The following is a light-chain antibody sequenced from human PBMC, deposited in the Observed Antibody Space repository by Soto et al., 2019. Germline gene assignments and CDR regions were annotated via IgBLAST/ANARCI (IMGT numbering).Light chain of an antibody. CDR3: CSHAGSYSWV. CDR1: SSDVGAYNH. CDR2: EVS. Sequence: QSALPQPRSVSGSPGQSVTISCTGTSSDVGAYNHVSWYQQHPGKVPKLIINEVSERPSGVPDRFSGSKSGNTASLTISGLQAEDEAEYYCCSHAGSYSWVFDGGTKVTVL. J-gene: IGLJ3*02. V-gene: IGLV2-11*01.